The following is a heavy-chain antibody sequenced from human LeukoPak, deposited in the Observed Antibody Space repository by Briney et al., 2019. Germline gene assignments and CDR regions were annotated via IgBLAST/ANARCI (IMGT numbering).Heavy chain of an antibody. V-gene: IGHV4-34*01. CDR1: GGSFSDYW. Sequence: ASETLSLTCAVYGGSFSDYWWTWIRQSPGKGLEWIGEINHSGSTNYNPSLKSRVTISVDTSKNQFSLKLSSVTAADTAVYYCARGGDIVVVVAALDAFDIWGQGTMVTVSS. CDR3: ARGGDIVVVVAALDAFDI. D-gene: IGHD2-15*01. J-gene: IGHJ3*02. CDR2: INHSGST.